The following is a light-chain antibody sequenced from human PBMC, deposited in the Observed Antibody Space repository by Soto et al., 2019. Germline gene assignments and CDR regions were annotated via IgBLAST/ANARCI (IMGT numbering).Light chain of an antibody. J-gene: IGKJ1*01. Sequence: EIVMTQSPATLSVSPGXGATLSCRASQSVSSNLAWYQQKPGQAPRLLIYGASTRATGIPARFSGSGSGTEFTLTISSLQSEDFAVYYCQQYNNWPPWTFGQGTKVDTK. V-gene: IGKV3-15*01. CDR1: QSVSSN. CDR2: GAS. CDR3: QQYNNWPPWT.